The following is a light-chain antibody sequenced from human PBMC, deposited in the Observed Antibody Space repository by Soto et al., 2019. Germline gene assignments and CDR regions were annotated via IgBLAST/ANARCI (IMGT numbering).Light chain of an antibody. CDR2: EVT. CDR1: TRDVGGYNY. J-gene: IGLJ2*01. CDR3: SSYAGSNNLVV. V-gene: IGLV2-8*01. Sequence: QSALTQPPSASGSPGQSVTISCTGTTRDVGGYNYVSWYQQHPGKAPKLMIYEVTKRPSGVPDRFSGSKSGNTASLTVSGLQAEDEADYYCSSYAGSNNLVVFGGGTQLTVL.